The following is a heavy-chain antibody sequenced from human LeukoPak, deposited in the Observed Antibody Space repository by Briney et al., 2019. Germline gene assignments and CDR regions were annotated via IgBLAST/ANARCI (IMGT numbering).Heavy chain of an antibody. V-gene: IGHV3-23*01. CDR2: ISGSGITT. D-gene: IGHD3-22*01. CDR1: AFTFSSHA. Sequence: PGGSLRLSCAASAFTFSSHAMSWVRQAPGKGLEWVSSISGSGITTYYADSVKGRFTISRDNSKNTLYLQMNSLRAGDTAVYYCAKDRTGYYDTSPDFDYWGQGTLVTVSS. CDR3: AKDRTGYYDTSPDFDY. J-gene: IGHJ4*02.